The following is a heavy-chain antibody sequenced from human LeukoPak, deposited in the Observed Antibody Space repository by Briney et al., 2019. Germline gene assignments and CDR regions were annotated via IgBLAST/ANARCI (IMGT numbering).Heavy chain of an antibody. CDR1: GGSISSSSYY. Sequence: PSETLSLTCTVSGGSISSSSYYWGWIRQPPGKGLESIGSIYYSGSTYYNPSLKSRVTISVDTSKNQFSLKLSSVTAADTAAYYCARYFRTVWSGYRWDWFDPWGQGTLVTVSS. CDR3: ARYFRTVWSGYRWDWFDP. V-gene: IGHV4-39*01. CDR2: IYYSGST. J-gene: IGHJ5*02. D-gene: IGHD3-3*01.